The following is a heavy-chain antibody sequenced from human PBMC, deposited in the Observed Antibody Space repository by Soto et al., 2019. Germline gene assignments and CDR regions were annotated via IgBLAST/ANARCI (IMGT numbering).Heavy chain of an antibody. CDR1: GFTFSSYA. Sequence: LRLSCAASGFTFSSYAMSWVRQAPGKGLEWVSAISGSGGSTYYADSVKGRFTISRDNSKNTLYLQMNSLRAEDTAVYYCAKVQYSSSVNGVKEYYYYGMDVWGQGTTVTVSS. J-gene: IGHJ6*02. V-gene: IGHV3-23*01. D-gene: IGHD6-6*01. CDR2: ISGSGGST. CDR3: AKVQYSSSVNGVKEYYYYGMDV.